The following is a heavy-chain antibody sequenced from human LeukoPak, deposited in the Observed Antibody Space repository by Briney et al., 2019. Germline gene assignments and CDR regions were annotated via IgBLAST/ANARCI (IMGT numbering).Heavy chain of an antibody. J-gene: IGHJ4*02. D-gene: IGHD2-8*01. Sequence: SETLSLTCTVSGGSISSSSYYWGWIRQPPGKGLEWIGSIYYSGSTYYNPSLKSRVTISVDTSKNQFSLKLSSVTAADTAVYYCARDREWSWLIGLFDYWGQGTLVAVSS. CDR3: ARDREWSWLIGLFDY. CDR1: GGSISSSSYY. CDR2: IYYSGST. V-gene: IGHV4-39*07.